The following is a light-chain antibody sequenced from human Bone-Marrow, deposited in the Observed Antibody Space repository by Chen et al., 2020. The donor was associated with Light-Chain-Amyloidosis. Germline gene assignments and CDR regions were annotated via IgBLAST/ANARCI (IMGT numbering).Light chain of an antibody. CDR1: SSNTGAGND. J-gene: IGLJ1*01. Sequence: QSVLTQPPSVSGAPGPEVTLLCTGSSSNTGAGNDVHWYQQLPGTTPKILIYENPNRLSGVPSRFSGSKPGTSASLVISGHQPDDEADYHCQTYANATLVFGTGTKLIVL. V-gene: IGLV1-40*01. CDR3: QTYANATLV. CDR2: ENP.